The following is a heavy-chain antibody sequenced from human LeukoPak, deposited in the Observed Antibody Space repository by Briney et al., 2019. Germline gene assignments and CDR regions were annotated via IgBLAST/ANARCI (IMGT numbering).Heavy chain of an antibody. Sequence: GGSLRLSCAASGFIFNNYRMTWVRRAPGKGLEWVATIKQDGSETYYVDSVKGRFTVSRDNAKNSLCLQVNSLRAEDTAIYYCARLSGRDYNPRVFDYWGQGTLVTVSS. V-gene: IGHV3-7*03. CDR2: IKQDGSET. D-gene: IGHD4-11*01. J-gene: IGHJ4*02. CDR3: ARLSGRDYNPRVFDY. CDR1: GFIFNNYR.